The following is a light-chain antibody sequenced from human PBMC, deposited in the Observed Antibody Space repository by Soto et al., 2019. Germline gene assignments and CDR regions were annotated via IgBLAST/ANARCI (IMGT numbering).Light chain of an antibody. Sequence: ELVMTQSPATLSVSPGERVTLSCRASQSVSTNLAWYQSKPGQAPRLLIYDASIRSPGIPDRFSASGAGTEFILTISSLQSEDCAVYYCQQDNSWWTFGQGTKVEIK. J-gene: IGKJ1*01. CDR2: DAS. V-gene: IGKV3D-15*01. CDR1: QSVSTN. CDR3: QQDNSWWT.